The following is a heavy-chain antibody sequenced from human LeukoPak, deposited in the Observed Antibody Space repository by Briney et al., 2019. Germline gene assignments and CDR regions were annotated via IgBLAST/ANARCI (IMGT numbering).Heavy chain of an antibody. D-gene: IGHD3-22*01. CDR2: IYYSGST. J-gene: IGHJ4*02. Sequence: SETLSLTCTVSGGSISSYYWSWIRQPPGKGLEWIGYIYYSGSTNYNPSLKSRVTISVDTSKNQFSLELSSVTAADTAVYYCARGNSYYDSSGYSSWGQGTLVTVSS. V-gene: IGHV4-59*01. CDR3: ARGNSYYDSSGYSS. CDR1: GGSISSYY.